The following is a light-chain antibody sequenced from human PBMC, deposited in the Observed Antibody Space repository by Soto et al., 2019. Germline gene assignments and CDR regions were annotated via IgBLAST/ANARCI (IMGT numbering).Light chain of an antibody. J-gene: IGKJ5*01. CDR2: GAS. CDR3: MQALQTPLT. V-gene: IGKV1-6*01. CDR1: QGIGNA. Sequence: AIQMTQSPSSLSASVVDRVTISCLASQGIGNALGWYQQKPGKPPKVLIYGASNLQSGVPPRFSGSGSGTDFTLKISRVEAEDVGVYYCMQALQTPLTFGQGTRLEIK.